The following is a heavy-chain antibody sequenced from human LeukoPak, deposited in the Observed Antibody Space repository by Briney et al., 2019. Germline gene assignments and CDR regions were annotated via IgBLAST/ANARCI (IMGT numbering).Heavy chain of an antibody. CDR3: AKDSGAVTGTTSHFDY. Sequence: GESLRLSCAASRFTFSSYAMNWVRQAPGKGLEWVSAISGTGGSTYYADSVKGRFTVSSDNSKNTLYLQMNSLRAEDTAVYYCAKDSGAVTGTTSHFDYWGQGTLVTVSS. CDR2: ISGTGGST. CDR1: RFTFSSYA. J-gene: IGHJ4*02. V-gene: IGHV3-23*01. D-gene: IGHD1/OR15-1a*01.